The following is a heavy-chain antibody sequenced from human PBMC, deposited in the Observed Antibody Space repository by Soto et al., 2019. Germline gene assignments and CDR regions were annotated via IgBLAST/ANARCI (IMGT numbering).Heavy chain of an antibody. CDR3: ARDRHREGPGVGARIRTFYGMDV. J-gene: IGHJ6*02. Sequence: GGSLRLSCAASGFTFSSYGMHWVRQAPGKGLEWVAVIWYDGSNKYYADSVKGRFTISRDNSKNTLYLQMNSLRAEDTAVYYCARDRHREGPGVGARIRTFYGMDVWGQGTTVTVSS. CDR1: GFTFSSYG. CDR2: IWYDGSNK. V-gene: IGHV3-33*01. D-gene: IGHD1-26*01.